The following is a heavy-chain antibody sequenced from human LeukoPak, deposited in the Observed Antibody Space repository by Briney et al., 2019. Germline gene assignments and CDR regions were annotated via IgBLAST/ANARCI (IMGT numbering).Heavy chain of an antibody. D-gene: IGHD3-3*01. Sequence: SETLSLTCTVSGGSISSGSYYWSWIRQPAGKGLEWIGRIYTSGSTNYNPSLKSRVTISVDTSKDQFSLKLSSVTAADTAVYYCASEPYDFWSGYYLSPSIWGKGTTVTVSS. CDR3: ASEPYDFWSGYYLSPSI. CDR1: GGSISSGSYY. V-gene: IGHV4-61*02. J-gene: IGHJ6*04. CDR2: IYTSGST.